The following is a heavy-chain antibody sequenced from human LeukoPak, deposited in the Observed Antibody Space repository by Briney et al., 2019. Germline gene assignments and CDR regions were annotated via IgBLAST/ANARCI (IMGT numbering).Heavy chain of an antibody. CDR1: GFTFSSYG. V-gene: IGHV3-30*18. D-gene: IGHD3-10*01. CDR3: AKGRITMVRGVAMDV. Sequence: GGSLRLSCAASGFTFSSYGIHWVRQASGKGLEWVAVISYDGTNKYYADSVKGRFTISRDNSNNTLYLQMNSLRAEDTAVYYCAKGRITMVRGVAMDVWGKGTTVTVSS. CDR2: ISYDGTNK. J-gene: IGHJ6*03.